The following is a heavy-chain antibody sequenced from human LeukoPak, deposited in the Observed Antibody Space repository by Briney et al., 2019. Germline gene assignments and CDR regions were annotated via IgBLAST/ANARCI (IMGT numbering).Heavy chain of an antibody. CDR1: GFPFSSYW. CDR2: IKQDGSKK. V-gene: IGHV3-7*04. Sequence: GGSLRLSCVASGFPFSSYWMTWIRQAPGKGLEWVANIKQDGSKKSYVDSVKGRSTISRDNAKNSLYLQMNSLRAEDTAIYYCTRVGYIDEGIDYWGQGTLVTVSS. J-gene: IGHJ4*02. D-gene: IGHD5-12*01. CDR3: TRVGYIDEGIDY.